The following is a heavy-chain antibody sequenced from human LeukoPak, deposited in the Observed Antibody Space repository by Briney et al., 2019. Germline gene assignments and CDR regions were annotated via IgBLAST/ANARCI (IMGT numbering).Heavy chain of an antibody. V-gene: IGHV4-59*01. CDR1: GGSISSYY. J-gene: IGHJ6*03. CDR3: ARSSEGRYYYDSSGFSYYYYYMDV. CDR2: IYYSGST. D-gene: IGHD3-22*01. Sequence: PSETLSLTCTVSGGSISSYYWSWIRQPPGKGLEWIGYIYYSGSTYYNPSLRSRVTISVDTSKNQFSLKLSSMTAADTAVYYCARSSEGRYYYDSSGFSYYYYYMDVWGKGTTVTISS.